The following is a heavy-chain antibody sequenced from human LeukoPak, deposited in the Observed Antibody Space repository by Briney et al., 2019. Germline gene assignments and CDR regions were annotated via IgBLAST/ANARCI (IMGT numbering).Heavy chain of an antibody. Sequence: GASVKVSCKASGGTLSSYAISWVRQAPGQGLEWMGGIIPIFGTANYAQKFQGRVTITADESTSTAYMELSSLRSEDTAVYYCASRPPSWARVYFDYWGQGTLVTVSS. CDR1: GGTLSSYA. D-gene: IGHD3-16*01. V-gene: IGHV1-69*13. J-gene: IGHJ4*02. CDR2: IIPIFGTA. CDR3: ASRPPSWARVYFDY.